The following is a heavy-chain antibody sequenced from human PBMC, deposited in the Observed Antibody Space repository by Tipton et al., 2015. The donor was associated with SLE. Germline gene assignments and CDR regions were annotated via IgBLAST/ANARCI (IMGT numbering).Heavy chain of an antibody. CDR3: ARDSRITIFGVVITDAFDI. V-gene: IGHV3-66*02. Sequence: SLRLSCAASGFTVSSNYMSWVRQAPGKGLEWVSVIYSGGSTYYADSVKGRFTISRDNSKNTLYLQMNSLRAEDTAVYYCARDSRITIFGVVITDAFDIWGQGTMVTVSS. CDR2: IYSGGST. CDR1: GFTVSSNY. J-gene: IGHJ3*02. D-gene: IGHD3-3*01.